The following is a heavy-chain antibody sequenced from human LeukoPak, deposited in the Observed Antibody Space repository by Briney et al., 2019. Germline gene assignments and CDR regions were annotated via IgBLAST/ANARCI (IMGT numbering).Heavy chain of an antibody. J-gene: IGHJ5*02. CDR1: GFTFSRHG. Sequence: GGSLRLSCAASGFTFSRHGMNWVRQAPGKGLEWVTFILYDGSNEYYADSVKGRFTISRDNSKNTLYLQMNSLRAEDTAVYYCAKLTNSWFDPWGQGTLVAVSS. D-gene: IGHD2-2*01. CDR3: AKLTNSWFDP. CDR2: ILYDGSNE. V-gene: IGHV3-30*02.